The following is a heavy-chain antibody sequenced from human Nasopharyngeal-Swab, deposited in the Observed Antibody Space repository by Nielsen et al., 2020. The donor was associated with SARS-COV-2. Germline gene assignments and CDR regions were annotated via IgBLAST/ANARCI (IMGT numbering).Heavy chain of an antibody. CDR3: ATSTISNLYYYYGMDV. CDR2: IYYSGST. D-gene: IGHD3-9*01. CDR1: GGSISSGDYY. Sequence: SETLSLTCTVSGGSISSGDYYWSWIRQPPGKGLEWIGYIYYSGSTYYNPSLKSRVTISVDTSKNQFSLKLSSVTAADTAVYYCATSTISNLYYYYGMDVWGQGTTVTVSS. J-gene: IGHJ6*02. V-gene: IGHV4-30-4*02.